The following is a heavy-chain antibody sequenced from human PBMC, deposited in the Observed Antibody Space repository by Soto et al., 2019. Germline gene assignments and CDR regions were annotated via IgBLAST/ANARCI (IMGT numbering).Heavy chain of an antibody. CDR2: ISYSGTT. CDR1: AGSLSSYY. J-gene: IGHJ4*02. Sequence: SETLSLTCTVSAGSLSSYYWSWIRRPPGMGLEWIASISYSGTTNYNSSLKSRVTISIDTSKNQFSLKFNSVTAADTAVYYCAREGYNFGPFDYWGQRALVTVSS. CDR3: AREGYNFGPFDY. D-gene: IGHD5-18*01. V-gene: IGHV4-59*01.